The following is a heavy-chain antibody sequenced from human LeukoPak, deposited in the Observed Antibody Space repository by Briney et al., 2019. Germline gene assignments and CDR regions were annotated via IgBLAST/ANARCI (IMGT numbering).Heavy chain of an antibody. V-gene: IGHV3-21*01. CDR3: AREGYYGSGSPPSLYFDY. D-gene: IGHD3-10*01. CDR1: GFTFSNYI. J-gene: IGHJ4*02. CDR2: SSTSSTYM. Sequence: GSLRLSCAASGFTFSNYILNWVRQAPGEGLEWVSSSSTSSTYMYYADSVKGRFTISRDNSRSTLYLQMNSLRPEDTAIYYCAREGYYGSGSPPSLYFDYWGQGTLVTVSS.